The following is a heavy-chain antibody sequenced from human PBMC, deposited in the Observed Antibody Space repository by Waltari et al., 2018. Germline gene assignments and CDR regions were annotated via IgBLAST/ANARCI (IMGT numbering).Heavy chain of an antibody. CDR2: ISGSGVST. CDR1: GFAFSSYA. CDR3: AKVKQYYFDY. Sequence: EVQLLESGGGLVQPGGSLRLSCAASGFAFSSYAMRWVRQAPGKGLEWVSAISGSGVSTYYADSVKGRFTISRDNSKNTLELQMNSLRAEDTAVYYWAKVKQYYFDYWGQGTLVTVSS. V-gene: IGHV3-23*01. J-gene: IGHJ4*02.